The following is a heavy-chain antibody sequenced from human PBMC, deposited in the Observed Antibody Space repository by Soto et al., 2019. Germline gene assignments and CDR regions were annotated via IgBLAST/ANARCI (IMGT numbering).Heavy chain of an antibody. V-gene: IGHV2-5*02. CDR3: ASILTATGGHFDS. CDR1: LFSLTTSGVG. D-gene: IGHD2-8*02. CDR2: IFWDYDK. Sequence: GXGPTLLNPPQTLSLTCSFSLFSLTTSGVGVGWVRQSPEKTLEWLALIFWDYDKRYSPSLRSRLTIAKDTSKNQVVLTLTNVEPVDTATYYCASILTATGGHFDSWGQGALVTVSS. J-gene: IGHJ4*02.